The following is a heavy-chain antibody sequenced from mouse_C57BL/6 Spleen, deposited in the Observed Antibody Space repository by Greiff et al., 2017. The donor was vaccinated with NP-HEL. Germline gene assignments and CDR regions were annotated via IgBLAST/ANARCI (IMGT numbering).Heavy chain of an antibody. Sequence: QVQLQQSGPELVKPGASVKISCKASGYAFSSSWMNWVKQRPGKGLEWIGRIYPGDGDTNYNGKFKGKATLTADKSSSTAYMQLSSLTSEDSAVYFCARGADYRNYGAMDYWGQGTSVTVSS. CDR3: ARGADYRNYGAMDY. D-gene: IGHD2-14*01. J-gene: IGHJ4*01. CDR1: GYAFSSSW. CDR2: IYPGDGDT. V-gene: IGHV1-82*01.